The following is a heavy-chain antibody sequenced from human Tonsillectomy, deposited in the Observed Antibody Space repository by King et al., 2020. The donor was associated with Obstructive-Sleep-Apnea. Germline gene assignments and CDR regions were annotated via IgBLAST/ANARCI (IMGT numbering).Heavy chain of an antibody. CDR3: VKVYGSGRGGYFDY. CDR2: ISSNGGST. CDR1: GFTFSSYA. J-gene: IGHJ4*02. V-gene: IGHV3-64D*06. Sequence: VQLVESGGGLVQPGGSLRLSCSASGFTFSSYAMHWVRQAPGKGLEYVSAISSNGGSTYYADSVKGRFTISRDNSKNTLYLQMSSLRAEDTAVYYCVKVYGSGRGGYFDYWGQGTLVTVSS. D-gene: IGHD3-10*01.